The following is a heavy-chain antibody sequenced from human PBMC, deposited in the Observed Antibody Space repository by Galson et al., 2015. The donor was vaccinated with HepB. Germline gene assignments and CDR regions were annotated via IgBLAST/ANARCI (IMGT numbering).Heavy chain of an antibody. Sequence: SLRLSCAASGFTFSSYAMHWVRQAPGKGLEWVAVISYDGSNKYYADSVKGRFTISRDNSKNTLYLQMNSLRAEDTAVYYCARDFRYYGSGGGAFDIWGQGTMVTVSS. CDR3: ARDFRYYGSGGGAFDI. V-gene: IGHV3-30-3*01. J-gene: IGHJ3*02. CDR2: ISYDGSNK. D-gene: IGHD3-10*01. CDR1: GFTFSSYA.